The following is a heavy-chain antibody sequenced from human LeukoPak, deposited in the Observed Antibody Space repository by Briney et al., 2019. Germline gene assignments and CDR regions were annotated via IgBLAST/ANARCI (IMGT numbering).Heavy chain of an antibody. CDR3: ARNRDTAMVYYYYYMDV. J-gene: IGHJ6*03. CDR1: GGTFSSYA. CDR2: IIPIFGTA. V-gene: IGHV1-69*13. Sequence: ASVKVSCKASGGTFSSYAISWVRQAPGQGLEWMGGIIPIFGTANYAQKFQGRVTITADESTSTAYMELSSLRSGDTAVYYCARNRDTAMVYYYYYMDVWGKGTTVTVSS. D-gene: IGHD5-18*01.